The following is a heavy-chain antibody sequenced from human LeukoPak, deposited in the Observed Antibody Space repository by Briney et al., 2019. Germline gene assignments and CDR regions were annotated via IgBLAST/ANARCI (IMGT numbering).Heavy chain of an antibody. J-gene: IGHJ4*02. CDR3: ARDERYDSSGYPFDY. V-gene: IGHV4-38-2*02. CDR2: IYHSGST. Sequence: PSETLSLTCTVSGYSISSGYYWGWIRQPPGKGLEWIGSIYHSGSTHYNPPLKSRVTISVDTSKNQFSLKLSSVTAADTAVYYCARDERYDSSGYPFDYWGQGTLVTVSS. CDR1: GYSISSGYY. D-gene: IGHD3-22*01.